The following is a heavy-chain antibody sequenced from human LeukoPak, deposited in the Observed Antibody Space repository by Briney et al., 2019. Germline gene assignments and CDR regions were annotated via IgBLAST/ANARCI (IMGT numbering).Heavy chain of an antibody. CDR2: LSHSGSS. V-gene: IGHV4-59*02. D-gene: IGHD1-14*01. CDR1: GGSVSSYY. J-gene: IGHJ4*02. CDR3: AGMRITTPTVRTLDY. Sequence: SETLSLTCSVSGGSVSSYYWSGIRRPPGRGLEWIAYLSHSGSSDSNPSLTSRVTTLVDTSKNQFSLKLTSVTAADTAVYYCAGMRITTPTVRTLDYWGQGTLVTVSS.